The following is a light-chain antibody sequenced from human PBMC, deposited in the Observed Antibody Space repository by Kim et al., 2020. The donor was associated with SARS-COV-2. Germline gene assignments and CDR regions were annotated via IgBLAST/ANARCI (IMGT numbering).Light chain of an antibody. Sequence: SVRDRVTITGRASQSVRTYLNWFQQRPGKAPKLLIYSASTLQTGVSARFSVTGSGTEFTLTISSLQPEDFATYYCQQSYSMPWTFGLGTKVDIK. CDR1: QSVRTY. CDR2: SAS. J-gene: IGKJ1*01. V-gene: IGKV1-39*01. CDR3: QQSYSMPWT.